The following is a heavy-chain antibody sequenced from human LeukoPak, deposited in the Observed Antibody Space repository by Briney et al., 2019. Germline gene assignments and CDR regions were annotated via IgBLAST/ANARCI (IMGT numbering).Heavy chain of an antibody. V-gene: IGHV4-38-2*02. J-gene: IGHJ3*02. CDR1: GYSISSGYY. CDR2: IYHSGST. Sequence: SETLSLACTVSGYSISSGYYWGWIRQPPGKGLEWIGSIYHSGSTYYNPSLKSRVTMSVDTSKNQFSLKLSSVTAADTAVYYCAREDGFDIWGQGTMVTVSS. CDR3: AREDGFDI.